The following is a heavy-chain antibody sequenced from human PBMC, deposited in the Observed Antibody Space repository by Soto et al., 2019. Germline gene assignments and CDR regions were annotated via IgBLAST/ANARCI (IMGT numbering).Heavy chain of an antibody. J-gene: IGHJ5*02. V-gene: IGHV3-23*01. CDR2: ITGSGTTT. CDR1: GFTFSSYA. CDR3: ARDLSSGVLRNWFDP. Sequence: QTGGSLRLSCAASGFTFSSYALTWVRQAPGKGLEWISSITGSGTTTFYAESVQGRFAMSRDNSNHTVFLQLNSLRAEDTAVYYCARDLSSGVLRNWFDPWGQGTQVTVSS. D-gene: IGHD3-22*01.